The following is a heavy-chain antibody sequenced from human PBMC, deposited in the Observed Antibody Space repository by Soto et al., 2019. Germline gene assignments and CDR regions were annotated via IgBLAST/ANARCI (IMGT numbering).Heavy chain of an antibody. J-gene: IGHJ6*02. CDR1: AYSFTSYG. D-gene: IGHD3-10*01. Sequence: QGQLVQSGAEVKKPGASVKVSCKASAYSFTSYGIDWVRQAPGQGLEWMGWISPYHGNTNYAQKFQGRVTMTTDTSTSTAYMELRSLRSDDTAVYYCARGHTSGSSFYYYFGVDAWGQGTMVTVSS. V-gene: IGHV1-18*04. CDR3: ARGHTSGSSFYYYFGVDA. CDR2: ISPYHGNT.